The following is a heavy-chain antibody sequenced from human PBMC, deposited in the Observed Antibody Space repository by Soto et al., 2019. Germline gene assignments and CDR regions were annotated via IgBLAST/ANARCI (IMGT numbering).Heavy chain of an antibody. CDR1: GGSISSGGYY. J-gene: IGHJ4*02. V-gene: IGHV4-31*03. CDR2: IYYSGST. D-gene: IGHD5-18*01. Sequence: SETLSLTCTVSGGSISSGGYYWSWIRQHPGKGLEWIGYIYYSGSTYYNPSLKSRVTISVDTSKNQFSLKLSSVTAADTAVYYCALKDGYGGYFDYWGQGTLVTVSS. CDR3: ALKDGYGGYFDY.